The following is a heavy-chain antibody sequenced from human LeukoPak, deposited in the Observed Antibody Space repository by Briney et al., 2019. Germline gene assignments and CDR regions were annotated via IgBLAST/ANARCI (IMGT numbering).Heavy chain of an antibody. CDR3: ATGITMVRGVMQDY. J-gene: IGHJ4*02. D-gene: IGHD3-10*01. Sequence: PSETLSLTCTVSGGSISSYYWSWIRQPAGKGLEGIGRIYTSGSTNYNPSLKSRVTMSVDTSKNQFSLKLSSVTAADTAVYYCATGITMVRGVMQDYWGQGTLVTVSS. CDR1: GGSISSYY. CDR2: IYTSGST. V-gene: IGHV4-4*07.